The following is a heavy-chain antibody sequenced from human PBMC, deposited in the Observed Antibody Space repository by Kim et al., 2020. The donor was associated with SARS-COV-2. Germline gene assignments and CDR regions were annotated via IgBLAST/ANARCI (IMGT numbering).Heavy chain of an antibody. J-gene: IGHJ4*02. CDR3: ARGGSQPDY. D-gene: IGHD3-10*01. CDR2: IKPDGTDK. CDR1: GFTLSDYW. Sequence: GGSLRLSCAASGFTLSDYWMSWVRQTPGKGLEWVANIKPDGTDKNYVGSVTGRFTISRDNAKNSLYLQMNSLGVEDTAMYYCARGGSQPDYWGQGTLVTVSS. V-gene: IGHV3-7*01.